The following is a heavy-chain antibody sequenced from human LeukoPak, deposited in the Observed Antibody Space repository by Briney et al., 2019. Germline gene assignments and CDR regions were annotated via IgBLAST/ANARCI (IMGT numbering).Heavy chain of an antibody. J-gene: IGHJ4*02. CDR2: ISGSGGST. CDR3: AKALTIGRVAVPIDY. D-gene: IGHD3-3*01. V-gene: IGHV3-23*01. Sequence: GGSLRLPCAASGFTFSSYAMSWVRQAPGKGLEWVSAISGSGGSTYYADSVKGRFTISRDNSKNTLYLQMNSLRAEDTAVYYCAKALTIGRVAVPIDYWGQGTLVTVSS. CDR1: GFTFSSYA.